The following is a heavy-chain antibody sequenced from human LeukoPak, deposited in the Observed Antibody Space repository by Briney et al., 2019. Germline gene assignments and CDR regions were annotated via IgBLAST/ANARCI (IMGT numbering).Heavy chain of an antibody. J-gene: IGHJ4*02. CDR2: INGDGSST. D-gene: IGHD2-15*01. CDR3: AQGGSPGALDY. CDR1: GFSFSSYG. Sequence: PGGSLRLSCVASGFSFSSYGMHWVRQVPGKGLVWVSCINGDGSSTKYADSVKGRFTISRDNAKNTLYLQVNSLRAEDTAVYYCAQGGSPGALDYWGRGTLVTVSS. V-gene: IGHV3-74*01.